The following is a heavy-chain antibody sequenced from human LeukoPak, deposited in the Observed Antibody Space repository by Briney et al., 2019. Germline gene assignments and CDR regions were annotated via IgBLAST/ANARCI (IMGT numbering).Heavy chain of an antibody. CDR1: GYTFTGPY. V-gene: IGHV1-2*02. D-gene: IGHD5-12*01. CDR3: ARMLNGAYDV. J-gene: IGHJ4*02. CDR2: INPNSGGT. Sequence: ASAKVSCKASGYTFTGPYMHWVRQAPGQGLEWMGWINPNSGGTNYAQNFQGRVTMTRDTSFSTAYMEVSRLRSDDTAVYYCARMLNGAYDVWGQGTLVTVSS.